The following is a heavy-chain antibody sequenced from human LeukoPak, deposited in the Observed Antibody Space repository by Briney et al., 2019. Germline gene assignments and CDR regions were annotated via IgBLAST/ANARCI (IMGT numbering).Heavy chain of an antibody. D-gene: IGHD5-12*01. CDR2: IDPNTGGT. Sequence: ASVKVSCKTSGYTFTNYYIHWVRQAPGQGLEWMGRIDPNTGGTKSAKNFQGRVTMTRDTSISTAYMELSRLRSDDTAVYYCARAGSGYDLDPWGQGTLVTVSS. CDR1: GYTFTNYY. V-gene: IGHV1-2*06. J-gene: IGHJ5*02. CDR3: ARAGSGYDLDP.